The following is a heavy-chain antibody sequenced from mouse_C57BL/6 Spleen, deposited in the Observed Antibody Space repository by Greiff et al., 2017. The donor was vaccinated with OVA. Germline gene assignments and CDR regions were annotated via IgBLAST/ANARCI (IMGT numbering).Heavy chain of an antibody. V-gene: IGHV5-9-1*02. CDR3: TRGGWLAWFAY. D-gene: IGHD2-3*01. CDR1: GFTFSSYA. J-gene: IGHJ3*01. CDR2: LSSGGDYI. Sequence: EVQLVESGEGLVKPGGSLKLSCAASGFTFSSYAMSLVRQTPEKRLEWVAYLSSGGDYIYYADTVKGRFTISRDNARNTLYLQMSSLKSEDTAMYYCTRGGWLAWFAYWGQGTLVTVSA.